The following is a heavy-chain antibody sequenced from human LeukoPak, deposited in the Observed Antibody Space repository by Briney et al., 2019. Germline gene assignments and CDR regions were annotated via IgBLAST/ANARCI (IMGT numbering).Heavy chain of an antibody. CDR1: GFTFSSYG. V-gene: IGHV3-30*18. D-gene: IGHD3-10*01. CDR3: AKRHGSGSYYNGENYYYYGMDV. Sequence: GGSLRLSCAASGFTFSSYGMHWVRQAPGKGLEWVAVISYDGSNKYYADSVKGRFTISRDNSKNMLYLQMNSLRAEDTAVYYCAKRHGSGSYYNGENYYYYGMDVWGKGTTVTVSS. J-gene: IGHJ6*04. CDR2: ISYDGSNK.